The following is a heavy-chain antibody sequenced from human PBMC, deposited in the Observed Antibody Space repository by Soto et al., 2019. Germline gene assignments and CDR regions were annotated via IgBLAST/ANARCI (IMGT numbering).Heavy chain of an antibody. CDR3: ARHVPTPAADDAFDI. CDR1: GGSISSYY. D-gene: IGHD2-2*01. Sequence: QVQLQESGPGLVKPSETLSLTCTVSGGSISSYYWSWIRQPPGKGLEWIGYIYYSGSTNYNPSLKSRVTISVDTSKNQFSLKLSSVTAADTAVYYCARHVPTPAADDAFDIWGQGTMVTVSS. V-gene: IGHV4-59*08. J-gene: IGHJ3*02. CDR2: IYYSGST.